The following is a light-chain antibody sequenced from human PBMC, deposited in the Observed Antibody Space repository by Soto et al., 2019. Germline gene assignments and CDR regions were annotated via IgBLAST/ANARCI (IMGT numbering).Light chain of an antibody. J-gene: IGLJ2*01. CDR3: SSSVVIPPFVV. CDR1: SSDVGGYKY. CDR2: EVS. V-gene: IGLV2-14*01. Sequence: QSALTQPASVSGSPGQSITISCTGTSSDVGGYKYVSWYQQHPDKAPKLIIFEVSNRPSGISSRFSGSKSGNTASLTISGLQAEDEADDYCSSSVVIPPFVVFGGGTKLTVL.